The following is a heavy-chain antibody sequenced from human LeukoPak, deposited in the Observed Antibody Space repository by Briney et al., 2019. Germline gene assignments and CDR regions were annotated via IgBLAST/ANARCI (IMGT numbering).Heavy chain of an antibody. Sequence: EWVSAISGSGGSTYYADSVKARFTISRDNSKNTLYLQMNSLRAEDTAVYYCARDWYHAFDFWGQGTMVTVSS. J-gene: IGHJ3*01. D-gene: IGHD3-9*01. CDR2: ISGSGGST. V-gene: IGHV3-23*01. CDR3: ARDWYHAFDF.